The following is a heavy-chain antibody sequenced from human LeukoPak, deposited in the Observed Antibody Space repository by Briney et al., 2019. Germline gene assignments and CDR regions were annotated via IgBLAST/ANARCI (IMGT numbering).Heavy chain of an antibody. CDR3: ARDLRGGSSWYFDY. V-gene: IGHV3-20*04. CDR1: GFTFDDYG. CDR2: INWNGGST. Sequence: GGSLRLSCAASGFTFDDYGMSWVRQAPGKGLEWVSGINWNGGSTGYADSVKGRFTISRDNAKNSLYLQMNSLRAEDTAVYYCARDLRGGSSWYFDYWGQGTLVTVSS. D-gene: IGHD6-13*01. J-gene: IGHJ4*02.